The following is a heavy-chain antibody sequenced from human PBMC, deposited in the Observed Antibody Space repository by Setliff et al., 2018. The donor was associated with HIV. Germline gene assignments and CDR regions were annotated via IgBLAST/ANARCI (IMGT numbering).Heavy chain of an antibody. CDR1: GGSVGSSSYY. J-gene: IGHJ4*02. Sequence: SETLSLTCTVSGGSVGSSSYYWAWIRQPPGKGLEWIGHIHTSGSTKYNPSLKSRVTISADTSKNQFSLNLNSVTAAETAVYYCARVGYHGSGRYSFDYWGQGTLVTVSS. V-gene: IGHV4-61*05. D-gene: IGHD3-10*01. CDR3: ARVGYHGSGRYSFDY. CDR2: IHTSGST.